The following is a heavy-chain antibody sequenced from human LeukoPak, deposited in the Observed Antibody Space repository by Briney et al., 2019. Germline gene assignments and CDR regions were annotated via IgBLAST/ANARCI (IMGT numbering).Heavy chain of an antibody. D-gene: IGHD5-24*01. CDR3: ARLIDGYNSYYFDY. CDR1: GFTFRSYW. J-gene: IGHJ4*02. Sequence: PGGSLRLSCAAPGFTFRSYWMTWVRQYPGKGLEWVANIKQDGSETYYADSVKGRFTISRDNAKRSLYLQMNSLRAEDTAVYYCARLIDGYNSYYFDYWGQGTLVTVSS. V-gene: IGHV3-7*01. CDR2: IKQDGSET.